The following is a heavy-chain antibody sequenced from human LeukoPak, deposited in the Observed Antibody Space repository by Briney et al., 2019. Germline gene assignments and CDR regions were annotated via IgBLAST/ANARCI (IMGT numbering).Heavy chain of an antibody. Sequence: ASVKVSCKASGYTFTCYYMHWVRQAPGQGLEWMGWIKPNSGGTNYAQKFQGRVTMTRDTSISTAYMELSRLRSDDTAVYYCARETLLTGTTSGWGQGTLVTVSS. CDR3: ARETLLTGTTSG. J-gene: IGHJ4*02. D-gene: IGHD1-7*01. CDR1: GYTFTCYY. V-gene: IGHV1-2*02. CDR2: IKPNSGGT.